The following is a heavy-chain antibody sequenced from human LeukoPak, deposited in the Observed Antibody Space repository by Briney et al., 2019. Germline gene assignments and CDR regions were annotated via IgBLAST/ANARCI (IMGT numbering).Heavy chain of an antibody. CDR2: INPNINGT. D-gene: IGHD3-22*01. CDR3: ARGFPPRRNYDTRGYYSYHFDY. CDR1: GYTFTSYG. J-gene: IGHJ4*02. V-gene: IGHV1-2*02. Sequence: ASVKVSCKASGYTFTSYGISWVRQAPGQGLEWMGWINPNINGTNYAQKFQGRVTMTGDRSISTAYMELSRLRSDDTAVYYCARGFPPRRNYDTRGYYSYHFDYWGQGTLVTVSS.